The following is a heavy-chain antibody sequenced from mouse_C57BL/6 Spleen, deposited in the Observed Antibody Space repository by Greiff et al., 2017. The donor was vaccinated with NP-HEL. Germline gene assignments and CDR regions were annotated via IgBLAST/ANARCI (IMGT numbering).Heavy chain of an antibody. CDR2: IYPSDSET. CDR1: GYTFTSYW. Sequence: QVQLQQPGAELVRPGSSVKLSCKASGYTFTSYWMDWVKQRPGQGLEWIGNIYPSDSETHYNQKFKDKATLTVDKSSSTAYMQLSSLTSEDSAVYYCARGKPVGASFDYWGQGTTLTVSS. J-gene: IGHJ2*01. D-gene: IGHD1-1*01. V-gene: IGHV1-61*01. CDR3: ARGKPVGASFDY.